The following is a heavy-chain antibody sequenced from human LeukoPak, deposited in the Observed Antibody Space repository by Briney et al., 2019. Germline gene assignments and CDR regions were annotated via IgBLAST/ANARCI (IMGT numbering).Heavy chain of an antibody. D-gene: IGHD2/OR15-2a*01. CDR2: ISYDGSSK. CDR1: GFTFSSYG. CDR3: AKAADQYYYSYFYYMDV. V-gene: IGHV3-30*18. Sequence: GRSLKLSCAASGFTFSSYGVHWVRQAPGKGLEWVAVISYDGSSKDYADSVKGRFTISRDNSKNTLYLQMNSLTVEDTSVYYCAKAADQYYYSYFYYMDVWGKGTTVTVSS. J-gene: IGHJ6*03.